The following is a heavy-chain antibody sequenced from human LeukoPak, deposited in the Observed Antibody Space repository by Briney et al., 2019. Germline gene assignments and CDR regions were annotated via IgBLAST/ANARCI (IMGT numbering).Heavy chain of an antibody. CDR3: AITWELRPY. V-gene: IGHV3-30*03. Sequence: GGSLRLSCAASGFTFSSYGMHWVRQAPGKGLEWVAVISYDGSNKYYADSVKGRFTISRDNSKNTLYLQMNSLRAEDTAVYYCAITWELRPYWGQGTLVTVSS. J-gene: IGHJ4*02. D-gene: IGHD1-26*01. CDR2: ISYDGSNK. CDR1: GFTFSSYG.